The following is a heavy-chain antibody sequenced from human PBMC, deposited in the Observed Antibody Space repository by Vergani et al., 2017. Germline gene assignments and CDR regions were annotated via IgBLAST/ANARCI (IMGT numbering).Heavy chain of an antibody. D-gene: IGHD1-14*01. CDR3: ARQNITPNPFYYYYGMDV. J-gene: IGHJ6*02. CDR2: SYYSGST. Sequence: QLQLQESGPGLVKPSETLSLTCTVSGGSISSSSYYRGWIRQPPGKGLEWIGSSYYSGSTYYNPSLKSRVTISVDTSKNQFSLKLSSVTAADTAVYYCARQNITPNPFYYYYGMDVWGQGTTVTVSS. CDR1: GGSISSSSYY. V-gene: IGHV4-39*01.